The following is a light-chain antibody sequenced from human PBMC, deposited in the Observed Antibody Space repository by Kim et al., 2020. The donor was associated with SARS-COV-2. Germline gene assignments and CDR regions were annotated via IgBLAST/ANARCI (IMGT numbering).Light chain of an antibody. CDR3: IAYAGSNNKV. J-gene: IGLJ3*02. Sequence: GQSVTISSPGTSSDVDDYKYVSWFQHHPGKAPKFMIYEVSKRPSGVPDRFSGSKSGNTASLTVSGLQAEDEADYYCIAYAGSNNKVFGGGTQLTVL. CDR1: SSDVDDYKY. CDR2: EVS. V-gene: IGLV2-8*01.